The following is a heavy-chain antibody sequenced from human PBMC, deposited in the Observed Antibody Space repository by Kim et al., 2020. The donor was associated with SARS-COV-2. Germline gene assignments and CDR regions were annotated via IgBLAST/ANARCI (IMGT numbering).Heavy chain of an antibody. J-gene: IGHJ4*02. D-gene: IGHD6-13*01. CDR3: ARGLGGSSWFHSADDY. CDR1: GYSFTSYW. CDR2: IYPGDSDT. V-gene: IGHV5-51*01. Sequence: GESLKISCKGSGYSFTSYWIGWVRQMPGKGLEWMGIIYPGDSDTRYSPSFQGQVTISADKSIRTAYLQWSSLKASDTAMYYCARGLGGSSWFHSADDYWGQGTLVTVSS.